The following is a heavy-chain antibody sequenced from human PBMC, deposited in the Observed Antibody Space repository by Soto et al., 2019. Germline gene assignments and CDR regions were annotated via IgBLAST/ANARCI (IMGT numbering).Heavy chain of an antibody. CDR1: GYTFTAYH. D-gene: IGHD3-10*02. J-gene: IGHJ6*02. Sequence: QVRLVQSGAEVKEPGDSVRVSCEASGYTFTAYHIHWVRQAPGQGLEWMGWINPTFGDTGYAQDFQGRVSMTSDKSISTVYMELSRLTSDDTAIYYCARNMDYYYGRGSGNGHGVWGQGTTVTVFS. V-gene: IGHV1-2*02. CDR3: ARNMDYYYGRGSGNGHGV. CDR2: INPTFGDT.